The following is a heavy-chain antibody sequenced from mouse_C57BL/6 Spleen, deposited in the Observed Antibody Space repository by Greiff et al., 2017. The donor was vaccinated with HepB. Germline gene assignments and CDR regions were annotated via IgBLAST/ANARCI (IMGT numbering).Heavy chain of an antibody. V-gene: IGHV5-17*01. D-gene: IGHD2-4*01. Sequence: EVMLVESGGGLVKPGGSLKISCAASGFTFSDYGMHWVRQAPEKGLEWVAYISSGSSTIYYADKVKGRFTISRDNAKNTLFLQMTSLRSEDTAMSYCVGLRLWDFDVWGTGTTVTVSS. CDR2: ISSGSSTI. CDR1: GFTFSDYG. CDR3: VGLRLWDFDV. J-gene: IGHJ1*03.